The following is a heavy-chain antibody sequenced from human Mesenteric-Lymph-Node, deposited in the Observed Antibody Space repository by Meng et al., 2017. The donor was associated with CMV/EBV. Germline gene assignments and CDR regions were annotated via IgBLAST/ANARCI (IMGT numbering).Heavy chain of an antibody. V-gene: IGHV4-4*02. Sequence: SETLSLTCAVSGASISSNDWWSWVRQPPGKGLEWIGEISHSGTTKYNPSLKSRVTISVDTSKNQFSLKLSSVTAADTAVYYCARAEGSSNFDYWGQGTLVTVSS. CDR2: ISHSGTT. D-gene: IGHD2-2*01. CDR1: GASISSNDW. CDR3: ARAEGSSNFDY. J-gene: IGHJ4*02.